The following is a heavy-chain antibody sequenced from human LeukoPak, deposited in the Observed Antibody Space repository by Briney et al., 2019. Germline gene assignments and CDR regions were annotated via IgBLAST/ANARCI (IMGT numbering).Heavy chain of an antibody. CDR2: ISGSGGST. Sequence: HPGGSLRLSCAASGFTFSSYAMSWVRQAPGKGLEWVSAISGSGGSTYYADPVKGRFIISGDNSRNTLDLQMNSLRAEDTAVYYCAKDHESDGDPCLDHWGQGALVVVSS. V-gene: IGHV3-23*01. CDR1: GFTFSSYA. CDR3: AKDHESDGDPCLDH. D-gene: IGHD2-21*01. J-gene: IGHJ4*02.